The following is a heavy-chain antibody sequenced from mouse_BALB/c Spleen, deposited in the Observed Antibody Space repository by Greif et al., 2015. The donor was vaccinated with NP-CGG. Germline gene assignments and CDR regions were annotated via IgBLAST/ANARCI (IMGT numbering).Heavy chain of an antibody. CDR3: APYGSSQEGAMDY. CDR1: GFNIKDYY. J-gene: IGHJ4*01. CDR2: IDPENGNT. Sequence: EVKLMESGAELVRPGALVKLSCKASGFNIKDYYMRWVKQRPEQGLEWIGWIDPENGNTIYDPKFQGKASITADTSSNTAYLQLSSLTSEDTAVYYCAPYGSSQEGAMDYWGQGTSVTVSS. V-gene: IGHV14-1*02. D-gene: IGHD1-1*01.